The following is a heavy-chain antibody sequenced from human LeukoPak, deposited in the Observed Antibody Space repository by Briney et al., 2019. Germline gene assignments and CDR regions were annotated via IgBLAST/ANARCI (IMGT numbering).Heavy chain of an antibody. CDR3: ARARDTAMAAYYYHYMDV. CDR2: IYSGGST. Sequence: HPGGSLRLSCAASGFTVSSNYMSWVRQAPGKGLEWVSVIYSGGSTYYADSVKGRFTISRDNSKNTLYLQMNSLRAEDTAVYYCARARDTAMAAYYYHYMDVWGKGTTVTVSS. D-gene: IGHD5-18*01. CDR1: GFTVSSNY. J-gene: IGHJ6*03. V-gene: IGHV3-53*01.